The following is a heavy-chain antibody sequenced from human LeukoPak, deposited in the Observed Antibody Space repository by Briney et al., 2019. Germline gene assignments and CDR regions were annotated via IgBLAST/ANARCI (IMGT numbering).Heavy chain of an antibody. J-gene: IGHJ6*03. D-gene: IGHD1-1*01. CDR1: GYSFTSYW. V-gene: IGHV5-51*01. CDR2: IYPGDSDT. CDR3: ARHRRPPSGTHYYYMDV. Sequence: GESLKISCKGSGYSFTSYWIGWVRQMPGKGLEWMGIIYPGDSDTRYSPSFQGQVTISADKSISTAYLQWSSLKASDTAMYYCARHRRPPSGTHYYYMDVWGKGTTVTVSS.